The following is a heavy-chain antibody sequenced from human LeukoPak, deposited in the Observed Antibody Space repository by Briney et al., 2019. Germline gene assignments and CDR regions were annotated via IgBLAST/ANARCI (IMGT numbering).Heavy chain of an antibody. CDR2: ISAYNGNT. Sequence: ASVKVSCKASGYTFTGYYMHWVRQAPGQGLEWMGWISAYNGNTNYAQKLQGRVTMTTDTSTSTAYMELRSLRSDDTAVYYCARDYSSGWLHRDYYFDYWGQGTLVTVSS. V-gene: IGHV1-18*04. CDR1: GYTFTGYY. D-gene: IGHD6-19*01. J-gene: IGHJ4*02. CDR3: ARDYSSGWLHRDYYFDY.